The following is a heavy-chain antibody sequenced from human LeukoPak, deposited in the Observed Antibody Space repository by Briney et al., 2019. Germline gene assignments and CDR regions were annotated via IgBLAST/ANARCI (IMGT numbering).Heavy chain of an antibody. CDR1: GGFISSSSDY. CDR3: AREGSSWYFDD. V-gene: IGHV4-39*01. CDR2: IYYSGST. J-gene: IGHJ4*02. Sequence: SETLSLICTVSGGFISSSSDYGGRIRQPPGEGLERFGSIYYSGSTCYNPSRQSRVIISVYTSNDLFSLELTAVTAADTAVYYCAREGSSWYFDDWGQGTLVTVSS. D-gene: IGHD6-13*01.